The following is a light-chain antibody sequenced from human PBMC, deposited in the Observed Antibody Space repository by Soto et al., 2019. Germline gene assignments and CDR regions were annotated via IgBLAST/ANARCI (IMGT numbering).Light chain of an antibody. CDR2: GAS. CDR1: LTMNNN. CDR3: HQYNERPPWT. V-gene: IGKV3-15*01. Sequence: EIVMTQSPATLSVSPGESVTLSCRASLTMNNNIAWYQHKPGQAPRLLIFGASSRATGVPGRFSGSEFGTEFTLSISSLQSEDFAVYYCHQYNERPPWTFGQGTTVEMK. J-gene: IGKJ1*01.